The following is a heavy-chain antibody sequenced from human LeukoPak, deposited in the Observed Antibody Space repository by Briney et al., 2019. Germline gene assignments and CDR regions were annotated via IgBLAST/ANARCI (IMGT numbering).Heavy chain of an antibody. Sequence: GGSLRLSCAASGFTFSNYGMHWVRQAPGKGLEWVGLISYDGGNKHYADSVKGRVTISRDNSKNTLSLQLDSLRPEDTAFYYCPKDSHADPGYWGQGTLVIVSS. V-gene: IGHV3-30*18. D-gene: IGHD3-10*01. CDR3: PKDSHADPGY. CDR2: ISYDGGNK. CDR1: GFTFSNYG. J-gene: IGHJ4*02.